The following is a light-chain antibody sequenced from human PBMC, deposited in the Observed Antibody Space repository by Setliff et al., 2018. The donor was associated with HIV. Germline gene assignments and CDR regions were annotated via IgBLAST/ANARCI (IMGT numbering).Light chain of an antibody. CDR1: QGIGNY. J-gene: IGKJ4*01. CDR3: LQLNAYPLT. V-gene: IGKV1-9*01. Sequence: IQLTQSPSFLSASVGDRVTITCRASQGIGNYLAWYQQRPGRGPKLLISAASTLQGGVPSRFGGSGSGTEFSLTISSLQSEDYATYYCLQLNAYPLTFGGGTKVDIK. CDR2: AAS.